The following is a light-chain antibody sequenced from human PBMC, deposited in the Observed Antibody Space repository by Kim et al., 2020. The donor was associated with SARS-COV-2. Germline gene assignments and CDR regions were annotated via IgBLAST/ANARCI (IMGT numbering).Light chain of an antibody. Sequence: APGERGTLSCRASQSVSSSYLAWYQQKPGQAPRLLIYGASSRATGIPDRFSGSGSGTDFTLTISRLEPEDFAVYYCQQYGSSPQTFGQGTKVEIK. V-gene: IGKV3-20*01. CDR1: QSVSSSY. CDR2: GAS. CDR3: QQYGSSPQT. J-gene: IGKJ1*01.